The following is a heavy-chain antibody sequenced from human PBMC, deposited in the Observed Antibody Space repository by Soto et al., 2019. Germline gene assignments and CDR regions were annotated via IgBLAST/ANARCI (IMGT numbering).Heavy chain of an antibody. CDR1: GFTFSSYA. Sequence: GGSLRLSCAASGFTFSSYAMHWVRQAPGKGLEWVAVISYDGSNKYYADSVKGRFTISRDNSKNTLYLQMNSLRAEDTAVYYCARDVYYDSSGYYYEDRRYDAFDIWGQGTMVTVSS. J-gene: IGHJ3*02. CDR2: ISYDGSNK. V-gene: IGHV3-30-3*01. CDR3: ARDVYYDSSGYYYEDRRYDAFDI. D-gene: IGHD3-22*01.